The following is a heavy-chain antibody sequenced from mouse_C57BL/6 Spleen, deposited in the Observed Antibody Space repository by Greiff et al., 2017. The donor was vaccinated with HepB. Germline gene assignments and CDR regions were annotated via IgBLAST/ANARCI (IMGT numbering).Heavy chain of an antibody. CDR3: ARGGYDYDEAY. D-gene: IGHD2-4*01. Sequence: VKLQESGAELVRPGTSVKVSCKASGYAFTNYLIEWVKQRPGQGLEWIGVINPGSGGTNYNEKFKGKATLTADKSSSTAYMQLSSLTSEDSAVYFCARGGYDYDEAYWGQGTLVTVSA. J-gene: IGHJ3*01. V-gene: IGHV1-54*01. CDR2: INPGSGGT. CDR1: GYAFTNYL.